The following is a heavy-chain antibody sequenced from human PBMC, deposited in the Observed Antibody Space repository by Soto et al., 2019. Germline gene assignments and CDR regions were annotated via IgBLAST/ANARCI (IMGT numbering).Heavy chain of an antibody. J-gene: IGHJ6*02. Sequence: QVQLQESGPGLVKPSETLSLSCTVSGGSINSYYWSWIRQSPGKRMEWIGYVHHSWGSSYNPSLQSRVAISLATSKSQFSLQVTSVTATDTAVYYCARQGFGPLHGLVDVWGQGTTVTVSS. CDR3: ARQGFGPLHGLVDV. D-gene: IGHD3-10*01. CDR2: VHHSWGS. V-gene: IGHV4-59*08. CDR1: GGSINSYY.